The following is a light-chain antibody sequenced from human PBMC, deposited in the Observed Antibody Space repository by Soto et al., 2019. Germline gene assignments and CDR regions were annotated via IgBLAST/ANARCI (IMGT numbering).Light chain of an antibody. CDR1: QDIKTY. J-gene: IGKJ3*01. CDR2: GTF. Sequence: IQLTQSPSSLSASVGDRVSITCRASQDIKTYLAWYQQKEGKAPKLLISGTFTLQSGVPSRFNGSGSGTDFTLTISRLQPEDFATYYCQHLNNYPPFTFGPGTTVHLE. CDR3: QHLNNYPPFT. V-gene: IGKV1-9*01.